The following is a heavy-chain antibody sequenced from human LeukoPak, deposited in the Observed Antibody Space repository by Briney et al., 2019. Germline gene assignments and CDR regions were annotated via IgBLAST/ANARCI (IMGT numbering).Heavy chain of an antibody. D-gene: IGHD3-9*01. CDR1: GGSISSNH. CDR3: ARVMTGYVID. Sequence: SETLSLICTVSGGSISSNHWSWIRQPAGKGLEWIGRITGNIYYNPSLKGRVTMSVDTSKNQFSLNLSSVTAADTAVYYCARVMTGYVIDWGQGTLVTVSS. V-gene: IGHV4-4*07. J-gene: IGHJ4*02. CDR2: ITGNI.